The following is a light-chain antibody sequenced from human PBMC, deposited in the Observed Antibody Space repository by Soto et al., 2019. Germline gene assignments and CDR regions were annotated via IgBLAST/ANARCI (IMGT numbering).Light chain of an antibody. V-gene: IGKV3-15*01. CDR1: QSVSSN. Sequence: EIVMTQSPATLSVSPGERATLSCRASQSVSSNLAWYQQKPGQAPRLLIYGASTRATGIPARFSGSGSGTEFTLTIRSLQSEDFAVYYCQQYNNWPRRTFGGGTKVEIK. CDR3: QQYNNWPRRT. CDR2: GAS. J-gene: IGKJ4*01.